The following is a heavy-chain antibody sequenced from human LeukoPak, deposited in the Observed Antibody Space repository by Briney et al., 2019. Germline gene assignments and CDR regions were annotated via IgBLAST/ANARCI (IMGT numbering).Heavy chain of an antibody. V-gene: IGHV4-39*07. Sequence: SETLSLTCTVSGGSISSSSYYWGWIRQPPGKGLEWIGSIYYSGSTYYNPSLKSRVTISVDTSKNQFSLKLSSVTAADTAVYYCASNGWELHPAGTYYYYYYMDVWGKGTTVTISS. CDR2: IYYSGST. CDR1: GGSISSSSYY. D-gene: IGHD1-26*01. J-gene: IGHJ6*03. CDR3: ASNGWELHPAGTYYYYYYMDV.